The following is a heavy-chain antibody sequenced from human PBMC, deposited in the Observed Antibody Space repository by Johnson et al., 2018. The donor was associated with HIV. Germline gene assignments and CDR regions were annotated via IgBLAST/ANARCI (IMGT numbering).Heavy chain of an antibody. CDR1: GFTFSSYG. V-gene: IGHV3-30*03. CDR3: ARALEGDAFDI. CDR2: ISYDGSNK. D-gene: IGHD5-24*01. J-gene: IGHJ3*02. Sequence: QEQLVESGGGLVQPGGSLRLSCAASGFTFSSYGIHWVRQAPGKGLEWVEVISYDGSNKYYADSVMGRFTISRDNSKSTLYLQMNSLRAEDTAVYYCARALEGDAFDIWGQGTMVTVSS.